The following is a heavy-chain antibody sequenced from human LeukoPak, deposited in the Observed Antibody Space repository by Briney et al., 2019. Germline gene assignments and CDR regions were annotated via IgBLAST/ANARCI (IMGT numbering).Heavy chain of an antibody. CDR2: ISYDGSNK. D-gene: IGHD6-19*01. J-gene: IGHJ4*02. CDR1: GFTFSSYG. Sequence: GRSLRLSCAASGFTFSSYGMHWVRQAPGKGLEWVAVISYDGSNKYYADSVKGRFTISRDNSKNTLYLQMNSLRAEDTAVYYCAKDQDWRGIAVAGTPCGYWGQGTLVTVSS. V-gene: IGHV3-30*18. CDR3: AKDQDWRGIAVAGTPCGY.